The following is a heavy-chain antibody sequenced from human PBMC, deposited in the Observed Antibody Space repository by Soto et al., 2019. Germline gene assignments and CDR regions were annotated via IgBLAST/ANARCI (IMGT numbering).Heavy chain of an antibody. CDR2: ISGSGGST. V-gene: IGHV3-23*01. J-gene: IGHJ4*02. Sequence: GGSLRLSCAASGFTFSSYAMSWVRQAPGKGLEWVSAISGSGGSTYYADSVKGRFTISRDNSKNTLYLQMNSLRAEDTAVYYCAKDRYFDHNTVLSRAFDYWGQGTLLTVSS. CDR3: AKDRYFDHNTVLSRAFDY. D-gene: IGHD3-9*01. CDR1: GFTFSSYA.